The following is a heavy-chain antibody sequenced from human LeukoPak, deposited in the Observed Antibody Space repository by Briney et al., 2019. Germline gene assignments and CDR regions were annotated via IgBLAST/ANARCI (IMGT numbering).Heavy chain of an antibody. V-gene: IGHV3-43*02. CDR3: AKTRRSGTEYADFDH. J-gene: IGHJ4*02. Sequence: QPGESLRLSCAASGFTFDDYAMHWVRQAPGKGLEWVSLIREDGRTTYYVDSVKGRFDISRDNSKKSLYLQINSLRTEDTALYYCAKTRRSGTEYADFDHWGQGTLVTVSS. D-gene: IGHD1-26*01. CDR2: IREDGRTT. CDR1: GFTFDDYA.